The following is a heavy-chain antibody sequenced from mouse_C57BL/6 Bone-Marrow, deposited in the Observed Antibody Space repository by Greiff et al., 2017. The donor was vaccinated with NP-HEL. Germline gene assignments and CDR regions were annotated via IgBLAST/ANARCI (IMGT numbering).Heavy chain of an antibody. Sequence: EVQLQQSGPELVKPGASVKIPCKASGYPFTDYNMDWVKQSHGKSLEWIGDINPNNGGTIYNQKFKGKATLTVDKSSSTADMELRSLTSEDTAVYDWARSELRLPSFAYGGQGTLVTVSA. V-gene: IGHV1-18*01. CDR3: ARSELRLPSFAY. CDR2: INPNNGGT. D-gene: IGHD3-2*02. CDR1: GYPFTDYN. J-gene: IGHJ3*01.